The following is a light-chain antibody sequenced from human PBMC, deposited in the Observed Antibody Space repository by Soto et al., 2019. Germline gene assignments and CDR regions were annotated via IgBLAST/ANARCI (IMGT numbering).Light chain of an antibody. V-gene: IGLV2-14*01. CDR3: SSHSSSSTDYV. Sequence: QSALAQPASVSGSPGQSITISCTGSTSDIGSAKYVSWNQQHPGKAPKVMIYEVNNRPSGVSNRFSGSKSGNTASLTISGLQAEDEADYYCSSHSSSSTDYVFGTGTKLTVL. J-gene: IGLJ1*01. CDR2: EVN. CDR1: TSDIGSAKY.